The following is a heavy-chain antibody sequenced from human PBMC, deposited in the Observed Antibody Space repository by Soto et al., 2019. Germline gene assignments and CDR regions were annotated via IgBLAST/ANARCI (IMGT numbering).Heavy chain of an antibody. D-gene: IGHD1-20*01. Sequence: PXGSLRLSCAASGFTFSSYSMNWVRQAPGKGLEWVSYISSSSSTIYYADSVKGRFTISRDNAKNSLYLQMNSLRAEDTAVYYCARDVVTGTNCYWGQGTLVTVSS. V-gene: IGHV3-48*01. J-gene: IGHJ4*02. CDR1: GFTFSSYS. CDR3: ARDVVTGTNCY. CDR2: ISSSSSTI.